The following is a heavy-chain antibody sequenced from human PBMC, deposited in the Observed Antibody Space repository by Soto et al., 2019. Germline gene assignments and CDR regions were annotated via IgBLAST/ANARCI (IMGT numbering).Heavy chain of an antibody. V-gene: IGHV4-34*01. J-gene: IGHJ4*02. CDR3: ARAPDKYYFDS. CDR1: GGSFSGYY. Sequence: SETLSLTCAVYGGSFSGYYWSRIRQPPGKGPEWIGDINHSGSTNYNPSLKSRVTISADTSKNQFSLKLRSVTAADMAVFYCARAPDKYYFDSWGQGTQVTVSS. CDR2: INHSGST.